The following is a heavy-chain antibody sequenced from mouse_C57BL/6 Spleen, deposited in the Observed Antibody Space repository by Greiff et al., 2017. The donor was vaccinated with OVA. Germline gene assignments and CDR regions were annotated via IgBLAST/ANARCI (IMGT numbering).Heavy chain of an antibody. V-gene: IGHV1-69*01. Sequence: VQLQQPGAELVMPGASVKLSCKASGYTFTSYWMHWVKQRPGQGLEWIGEIDPSDSYTNYNQKFKGKSTLTVDKSSSTAYMQLSSLTSEDSAVYYCARRDYYGMDYWGQGTSVTVSS. CDR1: GYTFTSYW. CDR2: IDPSDSYT. J-gene: IGHJ4*01. CDR3: ARRDYYGMDY.